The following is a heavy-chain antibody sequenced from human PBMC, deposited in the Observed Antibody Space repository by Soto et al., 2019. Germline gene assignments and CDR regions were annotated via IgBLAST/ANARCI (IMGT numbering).Heavy chain of an antibody. CDR2: MNPNSGNT. J-gene: IGHJ4*02. Sequence: VASLKVSCKSSGYTFTSYDINWVRQATGQGLEWMGWMNPNSGNTGYAQKFQGRVTMTRNTSISTAYMELSSLRSEDTAVYYCARGQYYDILTGYYDYWGQGTLVTVSS. CDR1: GYTFTSYD. D-gene: IGHD3-9*01. V-gene: IGHV1-8*01. CDR3: ARGQYYDILTGYYDY.